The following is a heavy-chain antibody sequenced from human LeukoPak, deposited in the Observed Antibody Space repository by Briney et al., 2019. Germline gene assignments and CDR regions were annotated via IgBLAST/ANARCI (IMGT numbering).Heavy chain of an antibody. V-gene: IGHV4-39*02. CDR1: DGSVSSVGYY. CDR3: ARDNYGPDAFDI. CDR2: IYYSGTT. D-gene: IGHD4-17*01. J-gene: IGHJ3*02. Sequence: SETLSLTCTVSDGSVSSVGYYWGWIRQPPGKGLEWIGSIYYSGTTYYNPSLASRVTIFVDTSKNQFSLRLSSVTAADTAVYYCARDNYGPDAFDIWGQGTMVTVSS.